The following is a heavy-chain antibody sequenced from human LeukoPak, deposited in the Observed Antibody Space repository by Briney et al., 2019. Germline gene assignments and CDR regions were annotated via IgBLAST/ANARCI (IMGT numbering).Heavy chain of an antibody. CDR2: IYYKGST. V-gene: IGHV4-59*08. J-gene: IGHJ4*02. CDR3: MRRDTGWNYSDY. Sequence: SETLSLTCVVSGGSIYSHYWGWIRQPPGKGLEWIGDIYYKGSTNYNPSLKSRVTISLDTSKNHLSLTLTSVVAADTAIYYCMRRDTGWNYSDYWGQGILVTVSS. CDR1: GGSIYSHY. D-gene: IGHD6-19*01.